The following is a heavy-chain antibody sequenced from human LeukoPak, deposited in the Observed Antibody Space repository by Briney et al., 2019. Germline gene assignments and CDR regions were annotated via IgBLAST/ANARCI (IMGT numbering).Heavy chain of an antibody. J-gene: IGHJ4*02. D-gene: IGHD6-19*01. Sequence: SETLSLTCAVSGGSINNYYWSWIRQPPGKGLEWIGYIYDSGSTNYNPSLKSRVTTSLDTSKNQVSLELSSVTAADTAVYYCARPYSSGWVDYWGQGTLVTVSS. CDR2: IYDSGST. CDR3: ARPYSSGWVDY. CDR1: GGSINNYY. V-gene: IGHV4-59*08.